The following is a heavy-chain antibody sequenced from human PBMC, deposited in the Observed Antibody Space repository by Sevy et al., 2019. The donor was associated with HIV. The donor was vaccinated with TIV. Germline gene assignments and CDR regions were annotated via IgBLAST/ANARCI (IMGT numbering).Heavy chain of an antibody. Sequence: ASVKVSCKTSGYTFTSYIISWVRQAPGQGLEWMGWISPLNGDTKYVQKFQGRVTMSIDTSTSTAYMDLRSLRSDDTAVYCCAGGYCTGGSCSPGGFWGQGTLVTVSS. CDR3: AGGYCTGGSCSPGGF. CDR2: ISPLNGDT. CDR1: GYTFTSYI. J-gene: IGHJ4*02. V-gene: IGHV1-18*01. D-gene: IGHD2-15*01.